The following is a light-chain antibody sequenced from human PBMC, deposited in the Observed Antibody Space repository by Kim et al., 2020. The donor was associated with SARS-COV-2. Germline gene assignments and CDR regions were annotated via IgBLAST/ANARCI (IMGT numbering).Light chain of an antibody. Sequence: DIQMTQSLSTLSASIGDRVTITCRASQGISSWLAWYQQKPEKAPKCLIYAASSLQSGVPSRVSGSGSGTDFTLTISSLQPEDFATYYYQQYDSYPRTFGQGTKVDIK. J-gene: IGKJ1*01. V-gene: IGKV1D-16*01. CDR3: QQYDSYPRT. CDR2: AAS. CDR1: QGISSW.